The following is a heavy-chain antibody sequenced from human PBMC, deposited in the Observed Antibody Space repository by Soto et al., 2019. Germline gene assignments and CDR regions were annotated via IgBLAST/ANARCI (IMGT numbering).Heavy chain of an antibody. CDR2: IYSGGST. Sequence: EVQLVETGGGLIQPGGSLRLPCAASGFTVSSNYMSWVRQAPGKGLEWVSVIYSGGSTYYADSVKGRFTISRDNSKNTLYLQMNSLRAEDTAVYYCARDRQDYGMDVWGQGTTVTVSS. CDR3: ARDRQDYGMDV. V-gene: IGHV3-53*02. J-gene: IGHJ6*02. CDR1: GFTVSSNY.